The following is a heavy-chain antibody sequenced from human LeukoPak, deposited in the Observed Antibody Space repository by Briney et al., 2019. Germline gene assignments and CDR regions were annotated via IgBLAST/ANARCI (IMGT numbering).Heavy chain of an antibody. Sequence: GGSLRLSCGASGFTFDDHPMHWVRQVPGQGLEWVSFISEDGSTTSYADSVKGRFTISRDDSKNSLYLQMNSLRTEDTALYYCAKKSGAPANFDYWGQGALVTVSS. CDR3: AKKSGAPANFDY. CDR2: ISEDGSTT. J-gene: IGHJ4*02. CDR1: GFTFDDHP. V-gene: IGHV3-43*02. D-gene: IGHD6-13*01.